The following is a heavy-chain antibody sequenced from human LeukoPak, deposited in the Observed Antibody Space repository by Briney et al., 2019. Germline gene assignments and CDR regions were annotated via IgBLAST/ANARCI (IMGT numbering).Heavy chain of an antibody. D-gene: IGHD6-19*01. J-gene: IGHJ5*02. CDR3: ARVAVAVGNWFDP. CDR2: ISSSGSTI. Sequence: GGSLRLSCAASGFTFDDYAMHWVRQAPGKGLEWVSSISSSGSTIYYADSVKGRFTISRDNAKNSLYLQMNSLRAEDTAVYYCARVAVAVGNWFDPWGQGTLVTVSS. V-gene: IGHV3-48*03. CDR1: GFTFDDYA.